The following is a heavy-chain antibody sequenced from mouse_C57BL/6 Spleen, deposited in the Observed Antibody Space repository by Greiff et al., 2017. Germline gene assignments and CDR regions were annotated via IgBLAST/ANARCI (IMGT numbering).Heavy chain of an antibody. CDR3: ARERGYDYDGDYYAMDY. CDR2: ISYDGSN. Sequence: ESGPGLVKPSQSLSLTCSVTGYSITSGYYWNWIRQFPGNKLEWMGYISYDGSNNYNPSLKNRISITRDTSKNQFFLKLNSVTTEDTATYYCARERGYDYDGDYYAMDYWGQGTSVTVSS. V-gene: IGHV3-6*01. J-gene: IGHJ4*01. D-gene: IGHD2-4*01. CDR1: GYSITSGYY.